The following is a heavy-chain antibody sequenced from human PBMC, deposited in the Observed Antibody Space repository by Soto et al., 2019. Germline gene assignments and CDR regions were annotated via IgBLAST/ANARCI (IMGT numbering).Heavy chain of an antibody. J-gene: IGHJ6*02. CDR1: GDSVSSNNAA. CDR2: TYYRSTWYT. V-gene: IGHV6-1*01. CDR3: TTWGMDV. Sequence: SPTLSLTCAISGDSVSSNNAAWNWIRQSPSRGLEWLGRTYYRSTWYTDYAVSVKSRLNINPDTSRNQLSLQLGSVTPADTATYYCTTWGMDVWGQGTTVTVSS.